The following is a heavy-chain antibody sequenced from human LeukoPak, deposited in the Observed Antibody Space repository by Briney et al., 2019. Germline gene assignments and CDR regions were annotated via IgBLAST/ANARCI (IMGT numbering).Heavy chain of an antibody. CDR2: IRRSGSTI. D-gene: IGHD6-13*01. CDR1: GFTSSDYY. CDR3: ARDQMSAGTVLGDFDY. J-gene: IGHJ4*02. V-gene: IGHV3-11*01. Sequence: PGGSLRLSCAPSGFTSSDYYTSGIPHAPGKRLEWVSYIRRSGSTIYYADSVKGRFNISRDNAKNSLYLQINSLGAEDTAVYYCARDQMSAGTVLGDFDYWGQETLVTVSS.